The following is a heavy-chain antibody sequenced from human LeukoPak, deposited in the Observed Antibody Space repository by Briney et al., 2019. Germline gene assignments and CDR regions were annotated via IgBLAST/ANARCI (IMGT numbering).Heavy chain of an antibody. CDR3: ARLTMRGLVADI. CDR2: IYYSGST. CDR1: GGSISSSSYY. V-gene: IGHV4-39*07. D-gene: IGHD4/OR15-4a*01. Sequence: SETLSLTCTVSGGSISSSSYYWGWIRQPPGKGLEWIGSIYYSGSTYYNPSLKSRVTISVDTSKNQFSLKLSSVTAADTAVYYCARLTMRGLVADIWGQGTMVTVSS. J-gene: IGHJ3*02.